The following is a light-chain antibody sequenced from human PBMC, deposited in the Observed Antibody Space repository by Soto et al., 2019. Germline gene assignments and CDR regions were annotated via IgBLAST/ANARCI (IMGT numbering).Light chain of an antibody. CDR2: EGI. V-gene: IGLV2-23*01. CDR3: CSYVGSTTWV. CDR1: SSDVRTYNL. Sequence: SALTQPASVSGSPGQSITISCTGSSSDVRTYNLVSWYQHHPGKAPKLMIYEGIKRPSGVSSRFSGSKSGNTASLTISGLQAEDEADYYCCSYVGSTTWVFGGGTKLTVL. J-gene: IGLJ3*02.